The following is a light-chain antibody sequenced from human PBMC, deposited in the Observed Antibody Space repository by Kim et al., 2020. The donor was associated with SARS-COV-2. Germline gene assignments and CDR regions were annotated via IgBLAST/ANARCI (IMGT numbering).Light chain of an antibody. CDR2: EVT. V-gene: IGLV2-8*01. Sequence: SVTIACTGPSSDVGGYNYVSWYQHHPGKAPKLMIYEVTRRPSGVPDRFSGSKSGNTASLTVSGLQAEDEADYYCGSYVGNNNFVFGTGTKVTVL. CDR3: GSYVGNNNFV. J-gene: IGLJ1*01. CDR1: SSDVGGYNY.